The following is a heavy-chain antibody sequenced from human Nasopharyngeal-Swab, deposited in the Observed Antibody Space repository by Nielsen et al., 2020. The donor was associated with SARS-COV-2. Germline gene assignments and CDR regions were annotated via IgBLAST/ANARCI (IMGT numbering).Heavy chain of an antibody. Sequence: GGSLRLSCAASGFIFSNYGMHWVRQAPGKGLEWVAVISYDGINKYNADSVKGRVSISRDNSKDTLYLQMNSLKPEDTAVYYCAKEGPGMFGVVGLDVWGQGTTVTVSS. CDR2: ISYDGINK. CDR1: GFIFSNYG. V-gene: IGHV3-30*18. J-gene: IGHJ6*02. CDR3: AKEGPGMFGVVGLDV. D-gene: IGHD3-3*01.